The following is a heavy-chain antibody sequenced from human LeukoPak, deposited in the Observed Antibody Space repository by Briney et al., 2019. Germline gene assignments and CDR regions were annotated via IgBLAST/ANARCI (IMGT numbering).Heavy chain of an antibody. CDR1: GYTFTTYG. D-gene: IGHD3-22*01. CDR3: ARGYHDSSYSAYDY. CDR2: ISTYNGHT. Sequence: ASVKVSCKASGYTFTTYGIGWVRQAPGQGLEWMGWISTYNGHTNYVQKLQARVTMTIDTSTSTAYMELRSLRSDDTAVYYCARGYHDSSYSAYDYWGQGTLVTVSS. V-gene: IGHV1-18*01. J-gene: IGHJ4*02.